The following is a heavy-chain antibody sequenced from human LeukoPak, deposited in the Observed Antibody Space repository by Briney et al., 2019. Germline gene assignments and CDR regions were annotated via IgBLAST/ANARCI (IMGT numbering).Heavy chain of an antibody. J-gene: IGHJ4*02. Sequence: GSLRLSCAASGFTFSSYSMNWVRQAPGKGLEWVSSIISSSSYIYYADSVKGRFTISRDNAKNSLYLQMNSLRAEDTAVYYCARGRGGYDILTGYYRWAIDYWGQGTLVTVSS. CDR1: GFTFSSYS. D-gene: IGHD3-9*01. CDR2: IISSSSYI. CDR3: ARGRGGYDILTGYYRWAIDY. V-gene: IGHV3-21*01.